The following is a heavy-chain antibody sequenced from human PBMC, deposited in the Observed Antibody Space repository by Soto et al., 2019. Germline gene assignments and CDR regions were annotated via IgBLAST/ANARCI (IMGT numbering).Heavy chain of an antibody. CDR1: GFSLSTSGVG. CDR3: ARPMVRGVRPDAFDI. D-gene: IGHD3-10*01. J-gene: IGHJ3*02. V-gene: IGHV2-5*02. Sequence: SGPTLVKPTQTLTLTCTFSGFSLSTSGVGVGWIRQPPGKALEWLALIYWDDDKRYSPSLKSRLTITKDTSKNQVVLTMTNMDPVDTATYYCARPMVRGVRPDAFDIWGQGTMVTVSS. CDR2: IYWDDDK.